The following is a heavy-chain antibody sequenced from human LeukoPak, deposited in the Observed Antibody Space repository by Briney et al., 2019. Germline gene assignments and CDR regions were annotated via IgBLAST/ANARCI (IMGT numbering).Heavy chain of an antibody. Sequence: SETLSLTCAVYGGSFSGYYWSWIRQPPGKGLEWIREINHSGSTNYNPSLKSRVTISVDTSKNQFSLKLSSVTAADTAVYYCARDTYYYDSSGYRANWFDPWGQGTLVTVSS. CDR3: ARDTYYYDSSGYRANWFDP. V-gene: IGHV4-34*01. CDR1: GGSFSGYY. J-gene: IGHJ5*02. D-gene: IGHD3-22*01. CDR2: INHSGST.